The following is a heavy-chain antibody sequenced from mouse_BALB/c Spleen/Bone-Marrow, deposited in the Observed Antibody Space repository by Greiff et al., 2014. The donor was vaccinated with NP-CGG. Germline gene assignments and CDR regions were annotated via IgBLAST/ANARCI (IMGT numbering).Heavy chain of an antibody. CDR2: INPSTVYT. J-gene: IGHJ3*01. CDR3: ARRLNWDWFAY. V-gene: IGHV1-7*01. CDR1: GYTFTSYW. D-gene: IGHD4-1*01. Sequence: VQLQESGAELAKPGASVKMSCKASGYTFTSYWMHWVKQRPGQGLEWIGYINPSTVYTDYNQKFKDKATLTADKSSSTAYMQLSSLTSEDSAVYYCARRLNWDWFAYWGQGTLVTVSA.